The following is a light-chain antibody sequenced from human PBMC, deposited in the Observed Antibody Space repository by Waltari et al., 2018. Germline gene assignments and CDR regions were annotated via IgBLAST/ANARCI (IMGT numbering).Light chain of an antibody. CDR2: QAT. V-gene: IGKV1-5*03. J-gene: IGKJ2*01. CDR1: HRISDW. Sequence: DIQITQSPSPRSAPLGARFTLTCRTSHRISDWLAWYQQKPGKAPKLLIYQATSLRTGVPSRFSGSGSETEFTLTISSLQPDDFATYYCQQYNRDSYTFGQGTKLEL. CDR3: QQYNRDSYT.